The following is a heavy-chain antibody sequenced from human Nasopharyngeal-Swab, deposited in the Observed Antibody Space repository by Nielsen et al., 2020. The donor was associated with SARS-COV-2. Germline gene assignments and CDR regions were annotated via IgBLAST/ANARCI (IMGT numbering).Heavy chain of an antibody. J-gene: IGHJ5*02. CDR2: FDTADGET. CDR3: ATGPVVVPAAASGWFDP. D-gene: IGHD2-2*01. V-gene: IGHV1-24*01. Sequence: ASSQVTSNVSGYTPTELSMHCLRHAPGKGREWMGCFDTADGETIYAQKFQGRVTMTEDTSTDTAYMELSSLRSEDTAVYYCATGPVVVPAAASGWFDPWGQGTLVTVSS. CDR1: GYTPTELS.